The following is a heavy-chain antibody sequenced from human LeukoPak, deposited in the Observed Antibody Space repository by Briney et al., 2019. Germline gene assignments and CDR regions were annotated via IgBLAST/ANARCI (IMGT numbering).Heavy chain of an antibody. D-gene: IGHD4-23*01. V-gene: IGHV4-34*01. CDR3: ARGRWDVRFQY. Sequence: SESLSLTCAVYGASFSSYYWSWVRQSPGKGLEWIGEINHSGTTNYAPSLKGRVTISKDASKNQFYLKLNFLTAEDTAMYYCARGRWDVRFQYWGQGTMVTVSS. CDR2: INHSGTT. CDR1: GASFSSYY. J-gene: IGHJ1*01.